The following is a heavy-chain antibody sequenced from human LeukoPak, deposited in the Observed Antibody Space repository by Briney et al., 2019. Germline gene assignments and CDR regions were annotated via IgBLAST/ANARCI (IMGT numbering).Heavy chain of an antibody. CDR2: FDPEDGKT. V-gene: IGHV1-24*01. Sequence: ASVKVSCKVSGYTLTELSIHWVRQAPGKGLEWMGSFDPEDGKTIYTQRFQGRVTMTEDTSTDTAYMEPSSLRSEDTAVYYCATEELDYWGQGTLVTVSS. CDR3: ATEELDY. CDR1: GYTLTELS. J-gene: IGHJ4*02. D-gene: IGHD1-7*01.